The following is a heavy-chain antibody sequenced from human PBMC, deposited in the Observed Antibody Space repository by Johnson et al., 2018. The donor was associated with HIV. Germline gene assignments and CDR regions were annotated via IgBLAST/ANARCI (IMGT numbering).Heavy chain of an antibody. CDR3: ARVSMLFIAADAFDI. V-gene: IGHV3-11*04. CDR2: ISSGGSSI. CDR1: GFTFSDYY. Sequence: QVQLVESGGGLVKPGGSLRLSCAASGFTFSDYYMSWIRQAPGKGLEWVSYISSGGSSIYYADSVKGRFTISRDNAKKSMYLQMNSLRAEETAVYYCARVSMLFIAADAFDIWGQGTMVTVSS. D-gene: IGHD2-21*01. J-gene: IGHJ3*02.